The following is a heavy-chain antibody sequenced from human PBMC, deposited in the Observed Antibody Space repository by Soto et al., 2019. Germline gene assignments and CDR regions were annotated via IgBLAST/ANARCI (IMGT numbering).Heavy chain of an antibody. J-gene: IGHJ6*02. CDR2: INHSGST. D-gene: IGHD3-3*01. Sequence: SETLSLTCAVYGGSFSGYYWSWIRQPPGKXLEWIGEINHSGSTNYNPSLKSRVTISVDTSKNQFSLKLSSVTAADTAVYYCASSRGDYDFWSGYQTYYYYGMDVWGQGTTVTVSS. CDR3: ASSRGDYDFWSGYQTYYYYGMDV. CDR1: GGSFSGYY. V-gene: IGHV4-34*01.